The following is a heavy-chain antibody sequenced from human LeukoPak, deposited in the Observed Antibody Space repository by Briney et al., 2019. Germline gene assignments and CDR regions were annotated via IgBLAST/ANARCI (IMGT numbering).Heavy chain of an antibody. V-gene: IGHV1-2*02. CDR1: GYTFTGYY. Sequence: ASVKVSCKASGYTFTGYYMHWVRQAPRQGLEWMGWINPNSGGTNYAQKFQGRVTMTRDTSISTAYMELSRLRSDDTAVYYCARGGSRGYSYGPPWYWGQGTLVTVSS. CDR2: INPNSGGT. D-gene: IGHD5-18*01. J-gene: IGHJ4*02. CDR3: ARGGSRGYSYGPPWY.